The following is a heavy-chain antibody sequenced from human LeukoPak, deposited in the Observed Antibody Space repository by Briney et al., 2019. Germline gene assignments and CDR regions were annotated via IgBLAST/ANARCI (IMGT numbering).Heavy chain of an antibody. V-gene: IGHV3-30*18. J-gene: IGHJ3*02. CDR3: AKFFTGEYVRAFDI. D-gene: IGHD3-10*02. Sequence: SLTLSCAASGFTFSSYAMHWVRQAPGKGLEWVALISYDGSNKYYADSVKGRFTISRDNSKNTLYLQMNSLRAEDTAVYYCAKFFTGEYVRAFDIWGQGTMVTVSS. CDR1: GFTFSSYA. CDR2: ISYDGSNK.